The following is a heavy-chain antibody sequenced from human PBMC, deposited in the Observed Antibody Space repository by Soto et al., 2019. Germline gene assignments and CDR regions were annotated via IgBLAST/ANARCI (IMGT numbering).Heavy chain of an antibody. V-gene: IGHV3-74*01. CDR3: ACPLYSSSSRYFDY. D-gene: IGHD6-6*01. Sequence: EVQLVESGGGLVQPGGSLRLSCATSGFTFSSFWMHWVRQAPGKGLVWVSRVNSDGSSTSYADSVKGRFIISRDNAKNTLYLQMNSLRAEDTAVYYCACPLYSSSSRYFDYWGQGTLVTVSS. CDR2: VNSDGSST. CDR1: GFTFSSFW. J-gene: IGHJ4*02.